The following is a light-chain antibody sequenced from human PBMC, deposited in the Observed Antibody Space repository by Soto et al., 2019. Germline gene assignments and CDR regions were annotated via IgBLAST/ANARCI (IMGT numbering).Light chain of an antibody. CDR2: PAS. CDR1: QGMSTY. V-gene: IGKV1-9*01. Sequence: DIQLTQSPSFLSASVGDTVTITCRASQGMSTYLAWYQQKPGKAPKLLIRPASTLQSGVPPRFSGGGSGTEFTLTISTLQPDDSGIYYCQQLNGYQLAFGGGTNVEIK. CDR3: QQLNGYQLA. J-gene: IGKJ4*01.